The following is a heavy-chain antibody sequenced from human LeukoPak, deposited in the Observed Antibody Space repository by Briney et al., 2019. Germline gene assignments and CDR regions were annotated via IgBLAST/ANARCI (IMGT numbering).Heavy chain of an antibody. V-gene: IGHV3-21*01. J-gene: IGHJ5*02. CDR2: ISSSSSYI. CDR3: TYSNYAPVGH. Sequence: GGSLRLSCAASGFTFSSYWMHWVRQAPGKGLEWVSSISSSSSYIYYADSVKGRFTISRDNAKNSLYLQMNSLRAEDTAVYYCTYSNYAPVGHWGQGTLVTVSS. CDR1: GFTFSSYW. D-gene: IGHD4-11*01.